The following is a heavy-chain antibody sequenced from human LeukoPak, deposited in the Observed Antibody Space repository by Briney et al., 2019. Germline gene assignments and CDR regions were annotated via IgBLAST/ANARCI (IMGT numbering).Heavy chain of an antibody. D-gene: IGHD5-18*01. CDR2: IYPGDSHT. CDR3: AGGGGYTYATLDY. V-gene: IGHV5-51*01. Sequence: GEPLKISCKGSGYSFTSYWIGWVRQMPGKGLEWMGIIYPGDSHTRYSPSFQGQVTISADKSISTAYLQWSSLKASDSAMYYCAGGGGYTYATLDYWGQGTLVTVSS. CDR1: GYSFTSYW. J-gene: IGHJ4*02.